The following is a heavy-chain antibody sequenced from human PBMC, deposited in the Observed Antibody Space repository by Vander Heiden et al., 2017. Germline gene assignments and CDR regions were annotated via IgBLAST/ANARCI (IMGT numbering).Heavy chain of an antibody. D-gene: IGHD3-10*01. CDR1: GLTFSNAG. CDR2: IKSKTDGGTT. Sequence: EVQLVESGGGLVKPGGSLRLSCAASGLTFSNAGMSWVRQAPGKGLEWVGRIKSKTDGGTTDYAAPVKGRFTISRDDSKNTLYLQMNSLKTEDTAVYYCTMGSVLWFGELSFDYWGQGTLVTVSS. CDR3: TMGSVLWFGELSFDY. J-gene: IGHJ4*02. V-gene: IGHV3-15*01.